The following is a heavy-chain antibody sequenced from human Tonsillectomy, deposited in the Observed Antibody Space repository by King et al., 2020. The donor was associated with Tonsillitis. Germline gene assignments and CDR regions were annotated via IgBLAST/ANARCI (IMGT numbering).Heavy chain of an antibody. CDR2: ISWNRGSI. CDR3: AKDKGGGIVIPAAIDY. D-gene: IGHD3-16*02. CDR1: GFSFDDYA. V-gene: IGHV3-9*01. Sequence: VQLVESGGGLVQPGRALRLSCAASGFSFDDYAMHWVRQAPGKGLEWGSGISWNRGSIGYADSVKGRFTISRDNAKNSLYLQMNSLRTEDTALYYCAKDKGGGIVIPAAIDYWGQGTLVTVSS. J-gene: IGHJ4*02.